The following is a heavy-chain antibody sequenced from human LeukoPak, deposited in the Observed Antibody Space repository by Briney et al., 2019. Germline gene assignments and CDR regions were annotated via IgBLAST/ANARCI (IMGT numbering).Heavy chain of an antibody. CDR3: ARDPPMTTDFALDV. J-gene: IGHJ6*02. V-gene: IGHV3-66*01. CDR2: IYTTGRT. Sequence: GGSLRLSCAASGFTVSSNYMSWVRQAPGKGLEWVSFIYTTGRTCYADSVKGRFTISRDDSKNTVVLQMNSLRAEDTAVYYCARDPPMTTDFALDVWGQGTTVTVSS. D-gene: IGHD4-11*01. CDR1: GFTVSSNY.